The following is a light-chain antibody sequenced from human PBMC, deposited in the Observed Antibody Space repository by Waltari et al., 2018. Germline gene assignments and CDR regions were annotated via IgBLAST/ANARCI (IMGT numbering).Light chain of an antibody. CDR1: QGVSTY. J-gene: IGKJ4*01. V-gene: IGKV1-8*01. CDR3: QQYKSKPLT. CDR2: ASS. Sequence: AIRMTQSPASLSASTGDRVTISCRASQGVSTYLAWSQQKPGIAPSLLIYASSTLESGVPSKFSGSGSGTDFTLTISCLQSEDFATYYCQQYKSKPLTFGGGTKVEIK.